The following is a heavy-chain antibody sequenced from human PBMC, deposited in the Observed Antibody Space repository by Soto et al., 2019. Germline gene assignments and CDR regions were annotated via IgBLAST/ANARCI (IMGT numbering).Heavy chain of an antibody. J-gene: IGHJ6*02. CDR2: IYPGNSDT. V-gene: IGHV5-51*01. D-gene: IGHD3-3*01. CDR3: ARHWSLHYYYGMDV. Sequence: GESLKISCKGSGYSFTSYWIGWVRQMPGKELEWMGSIYPGNSDTRYSPSFQGHVTISADKSISTAYLQWSSLKASDTAMYYCARHWSLHYYYGMDVWGQGTTVTVSS. CDR1: GYSFTSYW.